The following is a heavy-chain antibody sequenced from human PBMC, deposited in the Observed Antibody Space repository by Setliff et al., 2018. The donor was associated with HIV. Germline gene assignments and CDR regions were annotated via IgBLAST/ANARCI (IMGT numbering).Heavy chain of an antibody. J-gene: IGHJ4*02. CDR1: GGTFSTYS. V-gene: IGHV1-69*06. Sequence: SVKVSCKASGGTFSTYSMNWVRQAPGQGLEWMGGIIPFFRTTNYEQKFQGRVTVTADISTSTAYVELRSLRSDDTAVYYCARDKTGDLWYFDSWGQGTLVTVSS. CDR2: IIPFFRTT. D-gene: IGHD7-27*01. CDR3: ARDKTGDLWYFDS.